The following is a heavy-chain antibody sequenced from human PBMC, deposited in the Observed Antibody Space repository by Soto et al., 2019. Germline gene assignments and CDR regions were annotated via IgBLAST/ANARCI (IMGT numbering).Heavy chain of an antibody. V-gene: IGHV2-5*02. CDR3: AHAVAGAYWYFDR. CDR2: NYWDDDK. J-gene: IGHJ2*01. CDR1: GFSPSTSGVG. D-gene: IGHD6-19*01. Sequence: QITLKESGPTLVKPTQTLTLTCTFSGFSPSTSGVGVGWIRQPPGKALEWLAVNYWDDDKRYSPSLRGRLTITKDTSKNQVVLTMTNVGPMDTATYYCAHAVAGAYWYFDRWGRGTLVTVSS.